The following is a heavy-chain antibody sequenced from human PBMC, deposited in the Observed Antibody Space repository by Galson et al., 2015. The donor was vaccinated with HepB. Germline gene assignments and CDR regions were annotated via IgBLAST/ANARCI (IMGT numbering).Heavy chain of an antibody. V-gene: IGHV3-21*01. CDR3: AREISSGLRAGGAFDI. D-gene: IGHD6-19*01. CDR2: ISSSSSYI. CDR1: GFTFSSYS. Sequence: SLRLSCAASGFTFSSYSMNWVRQAPGKGLEWVSSISSSSSYIYYADSVKGRFTISRDNAKNSLYLQMNSLRAEDTAVYYCAREISSGLRAGGAFDIWGQGTMVTVSS. J-gene: IGHJ3*02.